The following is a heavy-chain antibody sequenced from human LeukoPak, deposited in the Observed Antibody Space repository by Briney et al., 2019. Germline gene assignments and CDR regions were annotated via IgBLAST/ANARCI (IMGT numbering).Heavy chain of an antibody. J-gene: IGHJ5*02. Sequence: SETLSLTCSASGGSIKNYYWSWIRQPPGKGLEWLGNIYFGGSTDYNSSLKSRLTISVDTFKNQLSLNLQSVTAADTATYYCARHRSDTGGKKGVNWFDPWGQGTLVTVSS. CDR1: GGSIKNYY. D-gene: IGHD4-23*01. V-gene: IGHV4-59*01. CDR3: ARHRSDTGGKKGVNWFDP. CDR2: IYFGGST.